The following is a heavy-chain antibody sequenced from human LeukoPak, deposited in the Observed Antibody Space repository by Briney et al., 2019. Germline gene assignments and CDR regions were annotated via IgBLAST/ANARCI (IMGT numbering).Heavy chain of an antibody. Sequence: PGGSLRLSCAASGFTFSKYGMHWVRQAPGKGLEWVAVIWFDGSNRNHADSVKGRFTISRDNSKNTLYLQMNSLRAEDTAVYYCALDGREVPSGAFDIWGQGTMVTVSS. CDR2: IWFDGSNR. CDR3: ALDGREVPSGAFDI. CDR1: GFTFSKYG. D-gene: IGHD3-16*02. V-gene: IGHV3-33*01. J-gene: IGHJ3*02.